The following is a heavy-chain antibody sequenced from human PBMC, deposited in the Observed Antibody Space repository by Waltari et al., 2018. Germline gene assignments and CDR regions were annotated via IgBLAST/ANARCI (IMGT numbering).Heavy chain of an antibody. J-gene: IGHJ3*01. V-gene: IGHV3-23*01. CDR3: AKDDRYPDDVFGL. D-gene: IGHD2-2*02. CDR1: ALTFSTYV. CDR2: ISGSGAE. Sequence: EVQLMESGGGLVQPGGSLRLSCSASALTFSTYVINWVRQAPGKGLEWVCSISGSGAEWYAESVRGRFTISRDNPKNTVFLQMNSLRVEDTALYYCAKDDRYPDDVFGLWGLGQWSPFLQ.